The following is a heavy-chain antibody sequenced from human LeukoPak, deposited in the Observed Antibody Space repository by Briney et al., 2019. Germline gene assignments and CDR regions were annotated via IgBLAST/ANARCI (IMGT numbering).Heavy chain of an antibody. CDR3: ARGGKLGYCSSTSCYTRFDP. J-gene: IGHJ5*02. V-gene: IGHV4-34*01. CDR2: INHSGST. Sequence: SETLSLTCAVYGGSFSGYYWSWIRQPPGKGLEWIGEINHSGSTNSNPSLKSRVTISVDTSKNKFSLKLSSVTAADTAVYYCARGGKLGYCSSTSCYTRFDPWGQGTLVTVSS. CDR1: GGSFSGYY. D-gene: IGHD2-2*02.